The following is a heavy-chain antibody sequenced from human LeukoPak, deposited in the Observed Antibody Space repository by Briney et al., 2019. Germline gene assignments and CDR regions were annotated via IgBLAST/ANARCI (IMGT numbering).Heavy chain of an antibody. CDR2: IYYSGST. V-gene: IGHV4-39*07. J-gene: IGHJ4*02. CDR3: ARDAIPFYYDSSGYLYDY. D-gene: IGHD3-22*01. Sequence: SETLSLTCTVSGGSISSGGYYWSWIRQHPGKGLEWIGSIYYSGSTYYNPSLKSRVTISVDTSKNQFSLKLSSVTAADTAVYYCARDAIPFYYDSSGYLYDYWGQGTLVTVSS. CDR1: GGSISSGGYY.